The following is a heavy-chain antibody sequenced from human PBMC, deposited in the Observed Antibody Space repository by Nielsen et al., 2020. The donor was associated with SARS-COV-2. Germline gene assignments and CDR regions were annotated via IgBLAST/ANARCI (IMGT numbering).Heavy chain of an antibody. J-gene: IGHJ4*02. CDR2: IYYSGST. D-gene: IGHD1-26*01. CDR1: GGSISSSSYY. V-gene: IGHV4-39*07. Sequence: SCTVSGGSISSSSYYWGWIRQPPGKGLEWIGSIYYSGSTYYNPSLKSRVTISVDKSKNQFSLKLSSVTAADTAVYYCARDGSRNPFDYWGQGTLVTVSS. CDR3: ARDGSRNPFDY.